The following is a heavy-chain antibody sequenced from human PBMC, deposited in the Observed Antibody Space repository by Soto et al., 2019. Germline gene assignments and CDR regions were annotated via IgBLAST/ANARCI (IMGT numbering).Heavy chain of an antibody. CDR2: IYYSGST. CDR1: GGSISSSSYY. V-gene: IGHV4-39*01. J-gene: IGHJ4*02. CDR3: ARRYGGNFDY. Sequence: SETLSLTCTVSGGSISSSSYYWCWIRQPPGKGLEWIGSIYYSGSTYYNPSLKSRVTISVDTSKNQFSLKLSSVTAADTAVYYCARRYGGNFDYWGQGTLVTVSS. D-gene: IGHD1-26*01.